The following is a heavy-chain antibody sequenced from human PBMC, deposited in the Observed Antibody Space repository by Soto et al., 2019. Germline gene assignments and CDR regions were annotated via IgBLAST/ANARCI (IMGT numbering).Heavy chain of an antibody. Sequence: PGGSLRLSCAASGFTFSGSAMHWVRQASGKGLEWVGRIRSKANSYATAYAASVKGRFTISRDDSKNTAYLQMNSLKTEDTAVYYGTRLRGYSSGWYYFGYWGQGTLVTVSS. CDR1: GFTFSGSA. CDR3: TRLRGYSSGWYYFGY. V-gene: IGHV3-73*01. J-gene: IGHJ4*02. D-gene: IGHD6-19*01. CDR2: IRSKANSYAT.